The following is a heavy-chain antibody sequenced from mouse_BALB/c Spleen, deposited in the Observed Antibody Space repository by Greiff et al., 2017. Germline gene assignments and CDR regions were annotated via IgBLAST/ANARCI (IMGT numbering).Heavy chain of an antibody. J-gene: IGHJ4*01. CDR2: INSNGGST. CDR3: AREWDYYAMDY. Sequence: EVQLKESGGGLVQPGGSLKLSCAASGFTFSSYGMSWVRQTPDKRLELVATINSNGGSTYYPDSVKGRFTISRDNAKNTLYLQMSSLKSEDTAMYYCAREWDYYAMDYWGQGTSVTVSS. V-gene: IGHV5-6-3*01. CDR1: GFTFSSYG.